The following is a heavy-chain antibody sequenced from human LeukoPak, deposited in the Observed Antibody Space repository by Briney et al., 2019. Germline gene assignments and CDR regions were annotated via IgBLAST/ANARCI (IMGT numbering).Heavy chain of an antibody. J-gene: IGHJ3*01. CDR1: GGSISSYY. Sequence: PSETLSLTCTVSGGSISSYYWSWMRQPPGKGLEWIGYIFYSGRTNYNPSLKSRLTISVDTSKNQFFLKLSSVTAADTAVYYCARPYSSGWYGAFDVWGQGTMVTVSS. D-gene: IGHD6-19*01. CDR3: ARPYSSGWYGAFDV. CDR2: IFYSGRT. V-gene: IGHV4-59*08.